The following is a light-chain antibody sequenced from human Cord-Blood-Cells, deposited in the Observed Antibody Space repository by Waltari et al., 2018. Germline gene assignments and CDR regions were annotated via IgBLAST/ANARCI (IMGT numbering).Light chain of an antibody. J-gene: IGLJ3*02. CDR3: QAWDSSTVWV. CDR2: QDS. V-gene: IGLV3-1*01. Sequence: SYELTQPPSVSVSPGQTASITCSGDKLGDKYACWYQQKPGQSPVLVIYQDSKRPSGIPERFSGSNSGTTATLTISGTQAMDEADYYCQAWDSSTVWVFGGGTKLTVL. CDR1: KLGDKY.